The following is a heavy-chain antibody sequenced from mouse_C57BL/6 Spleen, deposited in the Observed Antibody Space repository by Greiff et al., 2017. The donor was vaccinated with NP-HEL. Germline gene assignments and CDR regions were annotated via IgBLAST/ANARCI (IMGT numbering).Heavy chain of an antibody. V-gene: IGHV1-15*01. CDR1: GYTFTDYE. CDR2: IDPETGGT. J-gene: IGHJ3*01. D-gene: IGHD2-5*01. Sequence: VQLVESGAELVRPGASVTLSCKASGYTFTDYEMHWVKQTPVHGLEWIGAIDPETGGTAYNQKFKGKAILTADKSSSTAYMELRSLTSEDSAVYYCTRGSNYVSFFAYWGQGTLVTVSA. CDR3: TRGSNYVSFFAY.